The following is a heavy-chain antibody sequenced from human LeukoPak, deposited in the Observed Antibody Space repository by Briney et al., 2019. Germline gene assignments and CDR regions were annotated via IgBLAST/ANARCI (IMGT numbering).Heavy chain of an antibody. CDR3: AKARGATYGTYYFDY. Sequence: PGGPLRLSRAASGFTFSSYAMNWVRQAPGKGLEWVSISGSGGDTYYADSVKGRFTISRDNSKNTLYLQMNSLRAEDTAVYYCAKARGATYGTYYFDYWGQGTLVTVSS. CDR1: GFTFSSYA. CDR2: ISGSGGDT. V-gene: IGHV3-23*01. J-gene: IGHJ4*02. D-gene: IGHD4/OR15-4a*01.